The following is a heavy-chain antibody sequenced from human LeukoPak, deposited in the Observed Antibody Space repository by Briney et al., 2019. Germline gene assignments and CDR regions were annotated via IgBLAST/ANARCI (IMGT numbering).Heavy chain of an antibody. CDR1: GFRFDEYA. J-gene: IGHJ2*01. CDR3: AKGGSYFPDWYFDL. V-gene: IGHV3-9*01. Sequence: GGSLRLSCAASGFRFDEYAMHWVRRAPGKGLEWVSGINWNSARIGYGDSVKGRFTISRDNAKKSLYLQMNSLRPEDTALYYCAKGGSYFPDWYFDLWGRGTLVTVSS. D-gene: IGHD1-26*01. CDR2: INWNSARI.